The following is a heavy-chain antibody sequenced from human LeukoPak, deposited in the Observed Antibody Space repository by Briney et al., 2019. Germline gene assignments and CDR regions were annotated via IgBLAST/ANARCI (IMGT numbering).Heavy chain of an antibody. CDR3: ARVGYGSGSLDY. Sequence: GRSLRLSCAASGLTFSSYGMHWDRQAPGKGLEWVAVIWYDGSNKYYADSVKGRFTISRDNSKNTLYLQMNSLRAEDTAVYYCARVGYGSGSLDYWGQGTLVTVSS. V-gene: IGHV3-33*01. CDR1: GLTFSSYG. CDR2: IWYDGSNK. J-gene: IGHJ4*02. D-gene: IGHD3-10*01.